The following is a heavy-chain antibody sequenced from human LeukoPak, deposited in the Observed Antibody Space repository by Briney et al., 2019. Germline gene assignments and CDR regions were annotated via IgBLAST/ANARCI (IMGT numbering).Heavy chain of an antibody. J-gene: IGHJ4*02. CDR1: GASVSSNSAA. V-gene: IGHV6-1*01. CDR2: TYYRSKWYN. Sequence: PSQTLSLTCAISGASVSSNSAAWNWIRQSPSRGLEWLGRTYYRSKWYNDYAVSVKSRITINPDTSKNQFYLQLNSVTHEDTAVYYCASGAKLGRGYYFDYWGQGTLVTVSS. CDR3: ASGAKLGRGYYFDY. D-gene: IGHD7-27*01.